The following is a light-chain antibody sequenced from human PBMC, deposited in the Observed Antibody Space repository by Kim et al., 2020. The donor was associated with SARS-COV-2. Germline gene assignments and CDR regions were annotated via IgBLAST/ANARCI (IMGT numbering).Light chain of an antibody. J-gene: IGLJ1*01. V-gene: IGLV1-47*01. CDR3: AARDDSLKYV. CDR2: GNK. Sequence: PGQGVTLSCSGSSARVRSNYEYGNQQHPGTAPKLLIYGNKQRPSGVHDGFSGSRSGNSASLAISGLRSEDEADYYCAARDDSLKYVFGTGTTVTVL. CDR1: SARVRSNY.